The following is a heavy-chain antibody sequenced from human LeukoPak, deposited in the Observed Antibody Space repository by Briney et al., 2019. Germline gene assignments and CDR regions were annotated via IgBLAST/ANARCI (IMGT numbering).Heavy chain of an antibody. V-gene: IGHV3-15*07. CDR3: TTVDMSSCWYGDPFTHYYYYGMDV. CDR2: IKSKTDGGTT. CDR1: GFTFSNAW. J-gene: IGHJ6*02. D-gene: IGHD6-13*01. Sequence: GGSLRLSCAASGFTFSNAWMNWVRQAPGKGLEWVGRIKSKTDGGTTDYAAAVKGRFTISRDDSKNTLYLQMDSLKTEDTAVYYCTTVDMSSCWYGDPFTHYYYYGMDVWGQGTTVTVSS.